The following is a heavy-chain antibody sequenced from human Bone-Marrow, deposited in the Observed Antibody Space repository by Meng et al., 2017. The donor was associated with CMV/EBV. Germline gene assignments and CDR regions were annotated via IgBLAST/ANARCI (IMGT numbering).Heavy chain of an antibody. CDR1: GFTFSSYS. V-gene: IGHV3-48*04. CDR2: ISSSAGTI. CDR3: ARRLGH. J-gene: IGHJ4*02. Sequence: GESLKISCAASGFTFSSYSMNWVRQAPGKGLEWISYISSSAGTIYYADSVKGRFTISRDNAKNLLYLQMNSLRAEDTAVYYCARRLGHWGQGALVTVSS.